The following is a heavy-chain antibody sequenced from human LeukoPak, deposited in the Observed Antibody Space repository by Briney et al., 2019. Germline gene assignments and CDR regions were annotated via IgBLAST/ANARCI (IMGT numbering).Heavy chain of an antibody. J-gene: IGHJ3*01. CDR1: GYSFISYR. CDR3: ARSNSGNYEGDGFDV. CDR2: IYPGDSDT. D-gene: IGHD1-26*01. V-gene: IGHV5-51*01. Sequence: GESLKISCKGSGYSFISYRIGWVRQMAGKGLEWMGIIYPGDSDTRYSPSFQGQVTISADKSISTAYLQWSSLKASDTAMYYCARSNSGNYEGDGFDVWGQGTMVTVSS.